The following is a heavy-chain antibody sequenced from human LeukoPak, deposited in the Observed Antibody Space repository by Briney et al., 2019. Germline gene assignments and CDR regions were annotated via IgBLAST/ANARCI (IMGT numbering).Heavy chain of an antibody. Sequence: SETLSLTCTVSGDSISSYYWSWIRQPPGKGLEWIGYIYYSGSTNYNPSLKSRVTISVDTSKNQFSLKLSSVTAADTAVYYCARNPSYYPFDYWGQGTLVTVSS. D-gene: IGHD3-10*01. CDR2: IYYSGST. V-gene: IGHV4-59*01. CDR1: GDSISSYY. CDR3: ARNPSYYPFDY. J-gene: IGHJ4*02.